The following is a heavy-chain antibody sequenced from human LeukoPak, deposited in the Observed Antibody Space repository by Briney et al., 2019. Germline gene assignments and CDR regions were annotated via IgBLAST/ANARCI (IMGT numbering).Heavy chain of an antibody. CDR3: AKDGQWLAFYYFDY. Sequence: GGSLRLSCAAPGFTFSSYAMHWVRQAPGKGLEWVAVISYDGSNKYYADSVKGRFTISRDNSKNTLYLQMNSLRAEDTAVYYCAKDGQWLAFYYFDYWGQGTLVTVSS. CDR2: ISYDGSNK. D-gene: IGHD6-19*01. J-gene: IGHJ4*02. CDR1: GFTFSSYA. V-gene: IGHV3-30-3*01.